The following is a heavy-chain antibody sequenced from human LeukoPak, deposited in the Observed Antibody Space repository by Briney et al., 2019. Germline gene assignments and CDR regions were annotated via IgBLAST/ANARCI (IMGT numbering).Heavy chain of an antibody. CDR1: GFTFSSYA. Sequence: PGASLRLSCAASGFTFSSYAMSWVRQAPGNGLEWVSAISGSGGSTYYADSVKGRFTNSRDNSKNTLYLQMNSLRAEDTAVYYCAKTYRDDNRIDYWGQGTLVTVSS. V-gene: IGHV3-23*01. D-gene: IGHD1-1*01. CDR2: ISGSGGST. J-gene: IGHJ4*02. CDR3: AKTYRDDNRIDY.